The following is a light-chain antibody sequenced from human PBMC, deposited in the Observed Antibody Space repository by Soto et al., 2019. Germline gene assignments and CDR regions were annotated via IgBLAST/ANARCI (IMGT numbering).Light chain of an antibody. V-gene: IGLV2-14*01. CDR2: EVS. CDR3: SSYTNINTRACV. Sequence: QSALTQPASVSGSPGQSITISWTGTSRDVGGYNYVSWHQQHPGKAPKVIITEVSNRPSGVSNRFSGSKSGNTASLTISGLQAEDEAEYYCSSYTNINTRACVFGTGTKLTDL. CDR1: SRDVGGYNY. J-gene: IGLJ1*01.